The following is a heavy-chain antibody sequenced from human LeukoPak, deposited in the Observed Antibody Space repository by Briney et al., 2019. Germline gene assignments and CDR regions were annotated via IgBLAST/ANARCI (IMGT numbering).Heavy chain of an antibody. CDR3: ARSSGWYQPIDY. Sequence: GGSLRLSCAASGLTVSSNYMSWVRQAPGKGLEWVSLIYSGGSTYYADSVKGRFTISRDNSKNTLYLQMNSLRAEDTAVYYCARSSGWYQPIDYWGQGTLVTVSS. CDR2: IYSGGST. V-gene: IGHV3-66*02. D-gene: IGHD6-19*01. J-gene: IGHJ4*02. CDR1: GLTVSSNY.